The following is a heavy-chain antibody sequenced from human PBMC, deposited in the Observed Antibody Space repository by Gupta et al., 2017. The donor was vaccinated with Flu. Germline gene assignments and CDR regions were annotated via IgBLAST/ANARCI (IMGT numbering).Heavy chain of an antibody. CDR2: IYYSGTT. Sequence: IRQPPGKGLEWIGFIYYSGTTNYNPSLKSRVTMLLDTSQNQFSLKLTSVTAADTAVYYCARGDTYYKNWVATWGQGTLGTVSS. V-gene: IGHV4-59*01. D-gene: IGHD1-26*01. CDR3: ARGDTYYKNWVAT. J-gene: IGHJ5*02.